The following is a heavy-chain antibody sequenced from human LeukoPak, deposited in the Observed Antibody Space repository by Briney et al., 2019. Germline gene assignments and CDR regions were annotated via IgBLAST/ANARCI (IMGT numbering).Heavy chain of an antibody. CDR3: ARDPSRLRGYSNFDY. CDR2: ISYDGSNK. CDR1: GFTFSSYA. Sequence: GRSLRLSCAASGFTFSSYAKHWVRQAPGKGLEWVAVISYDGSNKYYADSVKGRFTISRGNSKNTLYLQMNSLRAEDTAVYYCARDPSRLRGYSNFDYWGQGTLVTVSS. V-gene: IGHV3-30*04. J-gene: IGHJ4*02. D-gene: IGHD4-11*01.